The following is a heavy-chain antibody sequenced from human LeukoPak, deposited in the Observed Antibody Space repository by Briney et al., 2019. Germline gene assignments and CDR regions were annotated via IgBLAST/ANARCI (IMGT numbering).Heavy chain of an antibody. CDR3: ARVTMVRGVINVTASYYYGMDV. CDR2: IIPIFGTA. V-gene: IGHV1-69*01. Sequence: GSSVKVSCKASGGTFSSYAISWVRQAPGQGLEWMGGIIPIFGTANYAQKFQGRVTITADESTSTAYMGLGSLRSEDTAVYYCARVTMVRGVINVTASYYYGMDVWGQGTTVTVSS. J-gene: IGHJ6*02. D-gene: IGHD3-10*01. CDR1: GGTFSSYA.